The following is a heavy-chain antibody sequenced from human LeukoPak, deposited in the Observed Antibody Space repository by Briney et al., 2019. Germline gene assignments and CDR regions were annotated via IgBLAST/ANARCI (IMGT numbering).Heavy chain of an antibody. CDR2: ISAYNGNT. D-gene: IGHD3-22*01. CDR1: GYTFTSYG. V-gene: IGHV1-18*01. CDR3: HIYDSSGYYYADSFDY. Sequence: ASVKVSCKASGYTFTSYGISWVRQAPGQGLEWMGWISAYNGNTNYAQKLQGRVTMTTDTSTSTAYMELRSLRSVDTAVYYCHIYDSSGYYYADSFDYWGQGTLVTVSS. J-gene: IGHJ4*02.